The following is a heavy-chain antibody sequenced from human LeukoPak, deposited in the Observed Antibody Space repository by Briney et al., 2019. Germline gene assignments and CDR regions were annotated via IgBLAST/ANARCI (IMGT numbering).Heavy chain of an antibody. CDR3: ARPLYNSWDWFDP. J-gene: IGHJ5*02. D-gene: IGHD1-1*01. CDR2: IYFNGGST. Sequence: PSETLSLTRTVTGDSITSGAYYWGWIRQAPGKGLEWIGSIYFNGGSTYYNPSLKSRATISIDASNNQFSLNLRSLTAADTAVYYWARPLYNSWDWFDPWGPATRLTVSS. CDR1: GDSITSGAYY. V-gene: IGHV4-39*01.